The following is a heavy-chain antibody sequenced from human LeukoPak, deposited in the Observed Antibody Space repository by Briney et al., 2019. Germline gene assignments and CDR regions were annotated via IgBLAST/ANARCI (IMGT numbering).Heavy chain of an antibody. CDR1: GGSFSGYY. J-gene: IGHJ4*02. Sequence: PSETLSLTCAVYGGSFSGYYWSWIRQPPGKGLEWIGEINHSGSTNYNPSLKSRITISVDTSKNQFSLKLSSVTAADTAVYYCAGWGETAYYYDSSGYYLDYWGQGTLVTVSS. CDR2: INHSGST. D-gene: IGHD3-22*01. CDR3: AGWGETAYYYDSSGYYLDY. V-gene: IGHV4-34*01.